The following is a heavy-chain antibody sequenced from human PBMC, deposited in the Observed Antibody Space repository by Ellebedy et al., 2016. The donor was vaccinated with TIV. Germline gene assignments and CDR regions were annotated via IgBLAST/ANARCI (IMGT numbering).Heavy chain of an antibody. V-gene: IGHV3-23*01. CDR3: AKVQGQH. Sequence: GESLKISCAASGFTVSSNYMSWVRQAPGKGLEWVSAISGSGGSTYYADSVKGRFTISRDNSKNTLYLQMNSLRAEDTAVYYCAKVQGQHWGQGTLVTVSS. CDR2: ISGSGGST. D-gene: IGHD1-1*01. CDR1: GFTVSSNY. J-gene: IGHJ4*02.